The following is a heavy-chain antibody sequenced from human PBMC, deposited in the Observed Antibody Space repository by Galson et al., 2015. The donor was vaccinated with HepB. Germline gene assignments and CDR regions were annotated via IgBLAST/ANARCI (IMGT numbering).Heavy chain of an antibody. J-gene: IGHJ4*02. Sequence: SLRLSCAASGFTFGSYAMRWVRQAPGKGLEWVSSISATGGSTYYADSVKGRFTISRDNSKNTLYLQMTSRSPEDTAVYYCAKGTIANVYYFDYWGQGTLVTVAS. CDR3: AKGTIANVYYFDY. CDR2: ISATGGST. D-gene: IGHD4/OR15-4a*01. V-gene: IGHV3-23*01. CDR1: GFTFGSYA.